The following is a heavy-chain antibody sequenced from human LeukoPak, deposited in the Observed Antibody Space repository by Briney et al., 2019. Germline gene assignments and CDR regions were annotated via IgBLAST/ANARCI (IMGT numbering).Heavy chain of an antibody. Sequence: ASVKVSCKASGYTFTTYFLHWVRQAPGQGLEWMGIINPSSGSITYAQRFQGRLTVTRDTSTSTVYMELSSLTFEDTAVYYCTREEGSRTKPFDFWGQGTLVTVSS. J-gene: IGHJ4*02. CDR3: TREEGSRTKPFDF. V-gene: IGHV1-46*01. CDR2: INPSSGSI. CDR1: GYTFTTYF. D-gene: IGHD2-15*01.